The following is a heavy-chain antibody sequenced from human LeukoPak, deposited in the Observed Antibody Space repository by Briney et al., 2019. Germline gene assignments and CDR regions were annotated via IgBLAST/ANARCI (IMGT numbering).Heavy chain of an antibody. D-gene: IGHD4-23*01. CDR1: GFTFSSYA. J-gene: IGHJ4*02. V-gene: IGHV3-23*01. CDR3: AKYAPPTTVVTRFFDY. CDR2: IGYSGGDI. Sequence: GGSLRLSCAASGFTFSSYAMTWVRQAPGKGLEWVSVIGYSGGDIQYVDSAKGRFTISRDNSKNTLYLQMNSLRVEDTAVYYCAKYAPPTTVVTRFFDYWGQGTLVTVSS.